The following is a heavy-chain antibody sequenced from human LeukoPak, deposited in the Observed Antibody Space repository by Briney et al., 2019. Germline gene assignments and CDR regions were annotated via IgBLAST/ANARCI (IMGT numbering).Heavy chain of an antibody. J-gene: IGHJ4*02. CDR3: ASTSGYSSSWYERDDY. D-gene: IGHD6-13*01. CDR1: GYTFTSYD. CDR2: MNPNSGNT. V-gene: IGHV1-8*01. Sequence: ASVKVSCKASGYTFTSYDINWVRQATRQGLEWMGWMNPNSGNTGYAQKFQGRVTMTRNTSISTAYMELSSLRSEDTAVYYCASTSGYSSSWYERDDYWGQGTLVTVSS.